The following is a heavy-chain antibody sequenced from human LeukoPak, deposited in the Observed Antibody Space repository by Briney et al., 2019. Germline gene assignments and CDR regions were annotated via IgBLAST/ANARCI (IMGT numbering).Heavy chain of an antibody. CDR1: GGSISSGGYS. CDR3: ARGDPGEYGMDV. J-gene: IGHJ6*02. CDR2: IYHSGST. V-gene: IGHV4-30-2*01. D-gene: IGHD3-10*01. Sequence: SETLSLTCAVSGGSISSGGYSWSWIRQPPGKGLEWIGYIYHSGSTYYNPSLKSRVTISVDRSKNQFSLKLSSVTAADTAVYYCARGDPGEYGMDVWGQGTTVTVSS.